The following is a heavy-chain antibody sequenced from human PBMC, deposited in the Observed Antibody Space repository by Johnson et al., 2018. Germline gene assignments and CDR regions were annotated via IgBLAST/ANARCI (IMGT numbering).Heavy chain of an antibody. CDR1: GFSFRSYD. CDR3: AKEGQWPWYYMDV. Sequence: QVQLVQSGGGVVQPGRSLRLSCAASGFSFRSYDMHWVRQAPGKGLEWVTVIPFDGSKTYYADSVKGRFTISRDNSRNTLYLQMNSLRAEDTAVYYCAKEGQWPWYYMDVWGKGTTVTVS. CDR2: IPFDGSKT. D-gene: IGHD6-19*01. V-gene: IGHV3-30*18. J-gene: IGHJ6*03.